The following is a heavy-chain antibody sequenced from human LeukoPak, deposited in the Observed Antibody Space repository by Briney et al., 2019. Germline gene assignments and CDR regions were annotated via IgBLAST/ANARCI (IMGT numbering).Heavy chain of an antibody. V-gene: IGHV1-18*01. CDR2: ISAYNGNT. CDR3: AKPLGGDRAAIGTSDAFQF. J-gene: IGHJ3*01. Sequence: ASVKVSCKASGYTFTSYGISWVRQAPGQGLEWMGWISAYNGNTNYAQKLQGRVTMTTDTSTSTAYMELRSLRSDDTAVYYCAKPLGGDRAAIGTSDAFQFWGQGTIITVSS. CDR1: GYTFTSYG. D-gene: IGHD3-16*01.